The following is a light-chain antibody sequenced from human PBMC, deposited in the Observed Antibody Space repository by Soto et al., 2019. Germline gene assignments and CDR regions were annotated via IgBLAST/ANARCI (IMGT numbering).Light chain of an antibody. CDR1: SSDVGSYNL. Sequence: QSALTQPASVSGSPGQSITISCTGTSSDVGSYNLVSWYQQHPGKAPKLMIYEGSKRPSGVSNRFSGSKSGNTASLTISGLQAEEEADYYCCSYAGSSAYVFGTGTKATVL. CDR2: EGS. V-gene: IGLV2-23*01. J-gene: IGLJ1*01. CDR3: CSYAGSSAYV.